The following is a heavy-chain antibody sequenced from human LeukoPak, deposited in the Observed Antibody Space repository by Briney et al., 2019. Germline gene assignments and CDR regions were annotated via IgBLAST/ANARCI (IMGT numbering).Heavy chain of an antibody. D-gene: IGHD2-15*01. CDR1: GGTFSSYA. V-gene: IGHV1-69*05. CDR3: ARALGYCSGGSCYSGFDY. J-gene: IGHJ4*02. Sequence: ASVKVSCKASGGTFSSYAISWVRQAPGQGLEWMGGIIPIFGTANYAQKFRGRVTITTDESTSTAYMELSSLRSEDTAVYYCARALGYCSGGSCYSGFDYWGQGTLVTVSS. CDR2: IIPIFGTA.